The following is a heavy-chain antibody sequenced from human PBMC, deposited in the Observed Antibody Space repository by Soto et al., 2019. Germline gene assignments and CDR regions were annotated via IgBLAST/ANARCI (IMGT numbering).Heavy chain of an antibody. CDR1: GFTFDDYG. Sequence: GGSLRLSCAASGFTFDDYGMHWVRQAPGKGLEWVSGISWNGGIIGYADSVKGRFIISRDNAKKFMYLQMNGLRAEDTALYYCAKGTYGDYDSWFFDLWGRGTLVTVSS. CDR2: ISWNGGII. J-gene: IGHJ2*01. CDR3: AKGTYGDYDSWFFDL. V-gene: IGHV3-9*01. D-gene: IGHD4-17*01.